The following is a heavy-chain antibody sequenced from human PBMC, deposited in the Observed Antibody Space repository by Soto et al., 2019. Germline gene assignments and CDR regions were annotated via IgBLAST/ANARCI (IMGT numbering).Heavy chain of an antibody. CDR3: ARDSSAGAYCGGDCYSRAFDI. J-gene: IGHJ3*02. D-gene: IGHD2-21*02. V-gene: IGHV1-69*13. CDR1: GGTFSSYA. Sequence: ASVKVSCKASGGTFSSYAISWVRQAPGQGLEWMGGIIPIFGTANYAQKFQGRVTITADESTSTAYMELSSLRSEDTAVYYCARDSSAGAYCGGDCYSRAFDIWGQGTMVTVSS. CDR2: IIPIFGTA.